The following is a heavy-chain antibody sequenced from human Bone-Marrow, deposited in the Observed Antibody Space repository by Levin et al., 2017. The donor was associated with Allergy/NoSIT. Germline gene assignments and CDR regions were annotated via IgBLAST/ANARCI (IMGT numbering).Heavy chain of an antibody. D-gene: IGHD3-10*01. CDR2: ISSYSRYT. Sequence: AGGSLRLSCSASGFTFSSYTMNWVRLTPGKGLEWVSSISSYSRYTYYADSVKSRFAISRDNAKSSLFLQMNNLRADDTAVYYCAREEGGELLGYYYGMDVWGQGITVTVSS. CDR3: AREEGGELLGYYYGMDV. CDR1: GFTFSSYT. V-gene: IGHV3-21*01. J-gene: IGHJ6*02.